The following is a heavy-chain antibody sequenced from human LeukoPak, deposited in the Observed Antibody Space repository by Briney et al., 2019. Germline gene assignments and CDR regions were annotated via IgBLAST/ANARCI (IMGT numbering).Heavy chain of an antibody. CDR1: GGSISSGGYY. D-gene: IGHD3-10*01. V-gene: IGHV4-31*03. CDR3: AREGLGSGAQVDY. J-gene: IGHJ4*02. CDR2: IYYSGST. Sequence: SQTLSLTCTVSGGSISSGGYYWSWIRQHPGKGLEWIGYIYYSGSTYYNPYLKSRVTISVDTSKNQFSLKLSSVTAADTAVYYCAREGLGSGAQVDYWGQGTLVTVSS.